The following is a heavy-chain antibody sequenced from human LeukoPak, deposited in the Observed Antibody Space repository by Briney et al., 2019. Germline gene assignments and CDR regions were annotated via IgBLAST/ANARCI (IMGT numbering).Heavy chain of an antibody. D-gene: IGHD5-24*01. V-gene: IGHV3-30-3*01. J-gene: IGHJ4*02. Sequence: GRSLRLSCAASGFTFSSYAMHWVRQAPGKGLEWVAVISYDGSNKYYADSVKGRFTISRDNSKNTLYLQMNSLRAEDTAVYYCARGGGYNQPLDYWGQGTLVTVSS. CDR1: GFTFSSYA. CDR2: ISYDGSNK. CDR3: ARGGGYNQPLDY.